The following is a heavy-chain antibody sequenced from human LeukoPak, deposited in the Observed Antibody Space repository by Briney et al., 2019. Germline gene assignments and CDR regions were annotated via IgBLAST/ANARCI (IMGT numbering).Heavy chain of an antibody. CDR2: ISYDGSNK. D-gene: IGHD2-21*01. J-gene: IGHJ4*02. CDR3: AKDEGIRCLKGDCPFDY. CDR1: GFTFSSYG. V-gene: IGHV3-30*18. Sequence: GGSLRLSCAASGFTFSSYGMHWVRQAPGKGLEWVAVISYDGSNKYYADSVKGRFSISRDNSKNTLFLQMDSLRPEDTAVYYCAKDEGIRCLKGDCPFDYWGQGTLVTVSS.